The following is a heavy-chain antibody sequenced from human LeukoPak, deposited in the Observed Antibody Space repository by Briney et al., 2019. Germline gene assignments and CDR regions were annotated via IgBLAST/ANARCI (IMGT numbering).Heavy chain of an antibody. CDR1: GFTFSSFG. CDR2: IRYDGSNK. J-gene: IGHJ4*02. Sequence: GGSLRLSCAASGFTFSSFGMHWVRQAPGKGLEWVAFIRYDGSNKYYADSVKGRFTISRDNSKNTLYLQMNSLRAEDTAVYYCAKDYYGSGSYYDYWGQGTLVTVSS. D-gene: IGHD3-10*01. V-gene: IGHV3-30*02. CDR3: AKDYYGSGSYYDY.